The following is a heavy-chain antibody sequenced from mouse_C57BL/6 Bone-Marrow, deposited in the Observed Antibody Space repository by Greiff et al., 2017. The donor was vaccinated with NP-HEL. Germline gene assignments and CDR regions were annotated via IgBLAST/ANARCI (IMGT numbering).Heavy chain of an antibody. J-gene: IGHJ1*03. CDR2: SRNKANDDTT. D-gene: IGHD2-2*01. V-gene: IGHV7-1*01. CDR1: GFTFSDFY. CDR3: ERDADYGYGVGYFDV. Sequence: EVKVVESGGGLVQSGRSLRLSCATSGFTFSDFYMEWVRQAPGKGLEWIAASRNKANDDTTEYSAAGKGRFTVARDTAQSILDLQMNALRAEDTSIYYCERDADYGYGVGYFDVWGTGTTVTVSS.